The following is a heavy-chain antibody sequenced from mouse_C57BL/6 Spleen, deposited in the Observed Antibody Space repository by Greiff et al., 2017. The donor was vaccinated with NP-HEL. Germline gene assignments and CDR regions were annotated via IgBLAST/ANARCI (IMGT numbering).Heavy chain of an antibody. J-gene: IGHJ2*01. CDR1: GYSITSGYY. CDR3: ARGEGMGGNYFDY. CDR2: ISYDGSN. V-gene: IGHV3-6*01. Sequence: ESGPGLVKPSQSLSLTCSVTGYSITSGYYWNWIRQFPGNKLEWMGYISYDGSNNYNPSLKNRISITRDTSKNQFFLKLNSVTTEDTATYYCARGEGMGGNYFDYWGQGTTLTVSS.